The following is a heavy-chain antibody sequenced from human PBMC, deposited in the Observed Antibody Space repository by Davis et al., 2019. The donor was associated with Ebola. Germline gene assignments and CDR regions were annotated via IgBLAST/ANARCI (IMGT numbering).Heavy chain of an antibody. CDR3: ATQRITMIVVAMDGMDV. CDR2: INPNSGGT. CDR1: GYTFTSYY. D-gene: IGHD3-22*01. V-gene: IGHV1-2*06. J-gene: IGHJ6*04. Sequence: ASVKVSCKASGYTFTSYYMHWVRQAPGQGLEWMGRINPNSGGTNYAQKFQGRVTMTRDTSISTAYMELSRLRSDDTAVYYCATQRITMIVVAMDGMDVWGKGTTVTVSS.